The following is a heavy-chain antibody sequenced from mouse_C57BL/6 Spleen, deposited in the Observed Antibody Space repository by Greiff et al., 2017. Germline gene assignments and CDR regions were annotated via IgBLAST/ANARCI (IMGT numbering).Heavy chain of an antibody. V-gene: IGHV5-9*01. D-gene: IGHD1-1*01. CDR3: ARHGDYYGSSYGYYDV. Sequence: EVMLVESGGGLVKPGGSLKLSCAASGFTFSSYTMSWVRQTPEKRLEWVAPISGGGGNTYYPDSVKGRFTISRDNAKNTLYLQMSSLRSEDTALYYCARHGDYYGSSYGYYDVWGTGTTVTVSS. J-gene: IGHJ1*03. CDR1: GFTFSSYT. CDR2: ISGGGGNT.